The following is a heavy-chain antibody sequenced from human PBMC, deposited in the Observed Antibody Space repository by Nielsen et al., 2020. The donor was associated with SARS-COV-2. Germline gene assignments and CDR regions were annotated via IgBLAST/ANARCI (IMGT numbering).Heavy chain of an antibody. CDR2: IKQDGSEK. CDR3: ARGLLVYPYAMDV. Sequence: GESLKISCAASGFTFSRSWMSWVRQAPGKGLAWVANIKQDGSEKYYVDSVKGRFTISRDNAKNSLSLQMNSLRAEDTAVYYCARGLLVYPYAMDVWGQGTTVTISS. CDR1: GFTFSRSW. V-gene: IGHV3-7*03. D-gene: IGHD3-16*01. J-gene: IGHJ6*02.